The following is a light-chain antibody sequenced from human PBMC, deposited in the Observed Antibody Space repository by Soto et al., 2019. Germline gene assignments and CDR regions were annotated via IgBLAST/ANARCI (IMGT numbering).Light chain of an antibody. CDR3: RSYTSSSTPWV. CDR1: SSDVGGYNY. J-gene: IGLJ1*01. V-gene: IGLV2-14*01. Sequence: QSALTQPGSVSGSPGQSITISCTGTSSDVGGYNYVSWYQQHPGKAPKLMIYDVSNRPSGVSNRFSGSKSGNTASLTISGLQAEDKADYYCRSYTSSSTPWVFGTGTKVTVL. CDR2: DVS.